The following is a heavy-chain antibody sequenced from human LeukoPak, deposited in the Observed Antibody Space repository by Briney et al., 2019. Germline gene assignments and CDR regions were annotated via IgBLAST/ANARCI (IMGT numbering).Heavy chain of an antibody. CDR1: GFTFSNYA. J-gene: IGHJ4*02. CDR2: ISGSGGST. V-gene: IGHV3-23*01. D-gene: IGHD6-13*01. CDR3: ARGPLIAAAGAW. Sequence: GGSLRLSCAASGFTFSNYAMRWVRQTPGKGLEWVSAISGSGGSTYYADSVRGRFTISRDNSKNTLYLQMNSLRAEDTAVYYCARGPLIAAAGAWWGQGTLVTVSS.